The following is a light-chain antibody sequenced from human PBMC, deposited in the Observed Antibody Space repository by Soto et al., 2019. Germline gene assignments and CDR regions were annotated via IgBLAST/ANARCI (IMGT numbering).Light chain of an antibody. J-gene: IGLJ1*01. CDR1: IHYDF. CDR3: GSYTSSSNYV. Sequence: ALTQPASVSGSPGQSITISCTGYIHYDFVSWYQQHPGTAPKLVIYEVSNRPSGTSDRFSGSKSGHTASLTISGLQTEDEAVYYCGSYTSSSNYVFGTGTKV. V-gene: IGLV2-14*01. CDR2: EVS.